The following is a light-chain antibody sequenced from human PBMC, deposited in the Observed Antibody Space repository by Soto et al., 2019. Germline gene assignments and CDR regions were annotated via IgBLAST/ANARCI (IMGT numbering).Light chain of an antibody. CDR1: KLGDKY. J-gene: IGLJ1*01. Sequence: SYELTQAPSVSVSPGQTASITCSGDKLGDKYACWYQQKPGQSPVLVIYQDSKRPSGIPERFSGSNSGNTATLTISGTQAMDEADYYCQAWDRSTYVFGTGTKLTVL. V-gene: IGLV3-1*01. CDR2: QDS. CDR3: QAWDRSTYV.